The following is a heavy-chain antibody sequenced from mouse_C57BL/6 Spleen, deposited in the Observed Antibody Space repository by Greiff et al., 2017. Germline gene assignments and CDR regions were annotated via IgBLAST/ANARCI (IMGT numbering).Heavy chain of an antibody. CDR2: ISNGGGST. J-gene: IGHJ4*01. CDR3: ASRWLLGAMDY. V-gene: IGHV5-12*01. CDR1: GFTFSDYY. Sequence: EVMLVESGGGLVQPGGSLKLSCAASGFTFSDYYMYWVRQTPEKRLEWVAYISNGGGSTYYPDTVKGRFTISRDNAKNTLYLQMSRLKSEDTAMYYCASRWLLGAMDYWGQGTSVTVSS. D-gene: IGHD2-3*01.